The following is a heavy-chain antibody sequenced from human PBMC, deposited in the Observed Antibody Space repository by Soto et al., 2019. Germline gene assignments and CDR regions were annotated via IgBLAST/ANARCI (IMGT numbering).Heavy chain of an antibody. CDR2: IIPIFGTA. V-gene: IGHV1-69*01. CDR1: GGTFSSYA. CDR3: ARVREIQRGYSYGYADFQH. D-gene: IGHD5-18*01. Sequence: QVQLVQSGAEVKKPGSSVKVSCKASGGTFSSYAISWVRQAPGQGLEWMGGIIPIFGTANYAQKFQGRVTITADESTSTAYMELSSLRSEDTAVYYCARVREIQRGYSYGYADFQHWGQGTLVTVSS. J-gene: IGHJ1*01.